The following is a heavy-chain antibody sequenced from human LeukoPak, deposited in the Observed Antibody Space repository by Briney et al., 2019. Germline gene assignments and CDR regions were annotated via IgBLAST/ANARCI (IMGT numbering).Heavy chain of an antibody. CDR1: GFTFSSYA. J-gene: IGHJ4*02. Sequence: PGRSLRLSCAASGFTFSSYAMHWVRQAPGKGLEWVAVISYDGSNKYYADSVKGRFTISRDNSKNTLYLQMNSLRAEDTAVYFCARAVGVVDCGANSCKPYHFDSWGQGTLVAVSS. V-gene: IGHV3-30-3*01. D-gene: IGHD4/OR15-4a*01. CDR2: ISYDGSNK. CDR3: ARAVGVVDCGANSCKPYHFDS.